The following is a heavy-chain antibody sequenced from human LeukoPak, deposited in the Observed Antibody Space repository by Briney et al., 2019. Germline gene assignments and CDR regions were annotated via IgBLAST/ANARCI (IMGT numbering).Heavy chain of an antibody. J-gene: IGHJ6*03. CDR1: GFTFSSYS. CDR2: ISSSSSYI. CDR3: ARWGSGYYDSRGYYHYYYYYYMDV. D-gene: IGHD3-22*01. V-gene: IGHV3-21*01. Sequence: GGSLRLSCAASGFTFSSYSMTWVRQAPGKGLEWVSSISSSSSYIYYADSVKGRFTISRDNAKNSLYLQMNSLRAEDTAVYSCARWGSGYYDSRGYYHYYYYYYMDVLGEGTTVTDS.